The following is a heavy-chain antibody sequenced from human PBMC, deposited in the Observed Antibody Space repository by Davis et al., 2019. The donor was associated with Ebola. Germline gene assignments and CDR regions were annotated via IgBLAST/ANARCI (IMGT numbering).Heavy chain of an antibody. J-gene: IGHJ2*01. CDR1: GDSVSSKSAG. D-gene: IGHD5-24*01. V-gene: IGHV6-1*01. Sequence: PSETLSLTCVISGDSVSSKSAGWNWIRQSPSRGLEWLGRTYYNSKWINDYAESVKSRITINPDTSKNQLSLQLNSVTPEDTAVYYCTRGWLQSGFDYWGRGTLVTVSS. CDR3: TRGWLQSGFDY. CDR2: TYYNSKWIN.